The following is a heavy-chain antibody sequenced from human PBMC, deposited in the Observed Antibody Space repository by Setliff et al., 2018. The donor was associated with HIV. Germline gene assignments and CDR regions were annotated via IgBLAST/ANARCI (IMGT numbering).Heavy chain of an antibody. D-gene: IGHD3-22*01. CDR3: ARGRGRYYDSRSYLDY. J-gene: IGHJ4*02. V-gene: IGHV1-46*01. CDR2: INPSGGST. CDR1: GYTFTSYY. Sequence: ASVKVSCKASGYTFTSYYMHWVRQAPGQGLEWMGIINPSGGSTSYAQKFQGRVTMTRNTSISTAYMELSGLRSEDTAVYYCARGRGRYYDSRSYLDYWGQGTLVTVSS.